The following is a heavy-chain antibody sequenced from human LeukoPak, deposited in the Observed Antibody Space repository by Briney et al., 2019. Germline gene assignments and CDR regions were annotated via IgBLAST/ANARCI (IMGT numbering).Heavy chain of an antibody. CDR1: GFTFSSYA. V-gene: IGHV3-23*01. Sequence: PGGSLRLSCAASGFTFSSYAMSWVRQAPGKGLEWVSAISGSGGSTYYADSVKGRFTISRDNSKNTLYLQMNSLRAEDTAVYYCAKVGRASITMIVVVTHEYFQHWGQGTLVTVSS. CDR3: AKVGRASITMIVVVTHEYFQH. D-gene: IGHD3-22*01. J-gene: IGHJ1*01. CDR2: ISGSGGST.